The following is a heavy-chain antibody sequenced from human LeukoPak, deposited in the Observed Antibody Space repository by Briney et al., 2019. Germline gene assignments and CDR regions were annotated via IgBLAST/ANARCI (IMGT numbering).Heavy chain of an antibody. D-gene: IGHD3-9*01. CDR2: IYYSGST. J-gene: IGHJ3*02. CDR3: ARLPDILDAFDI. Sequence: SETLSLTCTVSGGSISSSSYYWGWIRQPPGKGLEWTGSIYYSGSTYYNPSLKSRVTISVDTSKNQFSLKLSSVTAADTAVYYCARLPDILDAFDIWGQGTMVTVSS. V-gene: IGHV4-39*01. CDR1: GGSISSSSYY.